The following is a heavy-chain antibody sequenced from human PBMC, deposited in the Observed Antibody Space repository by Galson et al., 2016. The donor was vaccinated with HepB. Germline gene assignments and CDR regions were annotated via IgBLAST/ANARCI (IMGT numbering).Heavy chain of an antibody. CDR1: GGSFTGSY. Sequence: SETLSPTCAVYGGSFTGSYWSSLRHSPGKGLEWIGDIYHSGTANYNPSLKSRFTMSVATSKSQFSLKLRSVTAADTAVYYCAGQPVYYSNNNGFDPWGQGTLVTVPS. J-gene: IGHJ5*02. CDR2: IYHSGTA. D-gene: IGHD4-11*01. CDR3: AGQPVYYSNNNGFDP. V-gene: IGHV4-34*01.